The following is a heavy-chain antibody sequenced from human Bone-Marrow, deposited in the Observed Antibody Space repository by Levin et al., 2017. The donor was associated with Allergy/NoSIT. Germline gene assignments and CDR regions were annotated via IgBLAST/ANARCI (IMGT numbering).Heavy chain of an antibody. J-gene: IGHJ4*02. D-gene: IGHD6-19*01. Sequence: PSETLSLTCTVSGGSITDYYWSWIRQPPGKGLEWIGYIFHSGSTNYNPSLKSRVTISVDTSKNQFSLKLSSVTAADTAVYYCAEDREWLGGCFDYWGQGTLVTVSS. CDR3: AEDREWLGGCFDY. CDR1: GGSITDYY. CDR2: IFHSGST. V-gene: IGHV4-59*01.